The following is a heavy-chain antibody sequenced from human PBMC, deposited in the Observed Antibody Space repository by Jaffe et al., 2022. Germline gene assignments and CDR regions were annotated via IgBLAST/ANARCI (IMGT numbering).Heavy chain of an antibody. J-gene: IGHJ5*02. D-gene: IGHD4-17*01. CDR3: ARGIHDYGDAWFDP. Sequence: QVQLQESGPGLVKPSQTLSLTCTVSGGSISSGSYYWSWIRQPAGKGLEWIGRIYTSGSTNYNPSLKSRVTISVDTSKNQFSLKLSSVTAADTAVYYCARGIHDYGDAWFDPWGQGTLVTVSS. CDR1: GGSISSGSYY. CDR2: IYTSGST. V-gene: IGHV4-61*02.